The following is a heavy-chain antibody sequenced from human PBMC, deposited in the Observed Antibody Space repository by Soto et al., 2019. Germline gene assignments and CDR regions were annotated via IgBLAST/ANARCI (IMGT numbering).Heavy chain of an antibody. J-gene: IGHJ6*02. Sequence: QVQLVESGGGVVQPGRSLRLSCAASGFTFSSYGMHWVRQAPGKGLEWVAVIWYDGSNKYYADSVKGRFTISRDNSKNTLYLQMNSQRAEDTAVYYCARDDVVLVPAAMILRYYSYYGMDVWGQGTTVTVSS. D-gene: IGHD2-2*01. CDR2: IWYDGSNK. CDR3: ARDDVVLVPAAMILRYYSYYGMDV. V-gene: IGHV3-33*01. CDR1: GFTFSSYG.